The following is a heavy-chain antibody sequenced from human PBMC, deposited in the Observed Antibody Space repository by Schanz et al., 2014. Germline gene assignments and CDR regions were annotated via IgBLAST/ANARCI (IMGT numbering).Heavy chain of an antibody. J-gene: IGHJ4*02. CDR3: AREQIMAAAGLVDY. CDR1: GFTFSSYS. V-gene: IGHV3-21*04. D-gene: IGHD6-13*01. Sequence: EVQLLESGGGLVQPGGSLRLSCAASGFTFSSYSMNWVRQAPGKGLEWVSSISSSGSYIHYADSVKGRFTISRDNAKNSLYLQMNSLRAEDTAVYYCAREQIMAAAGLVDYWGQGTLVTVSS. CDR2: ISSSGSYI.